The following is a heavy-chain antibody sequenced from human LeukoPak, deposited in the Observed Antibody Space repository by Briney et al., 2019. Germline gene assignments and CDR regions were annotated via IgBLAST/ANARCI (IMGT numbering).Heavy chain of an antibody. Sequence: PSETLSLTRNVYGGSFSNFYWSWIRQPPGKGLERIGEINQGGSTNYNPSLKSRVTISVDTSKNQFSLKLTSVTAADTAVYYCARARDLSSGADYWGQGTLVTVSS. V-gene: IGHV4-34*01. CDR2: INQGGST. D-gene: IGHD6-19*01. CDR3: ARARDLSSGADY. CDR1: GGSFSNFY. J-gene: IGHJ4*02.